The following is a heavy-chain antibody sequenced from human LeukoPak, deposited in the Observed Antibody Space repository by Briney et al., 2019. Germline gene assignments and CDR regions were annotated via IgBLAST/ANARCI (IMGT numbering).Heavy chain of an antibody. CDR1: GGSFSGYY. CDR3: ARGAKWYYYGPGSYYKADNWFDP. CDR2: INHSGST. J-gene: IGHJ5*02. V-gene: IGHV4-34*01. D-gene: IGHD3-10*01. Sequence: SETLSLTCAVYGGSFSGYYWSWIRQPPGKGLEWIGEINHSGSTNYNPSLKSRVTISVDTSKNQFSLKLSSVTAADTAVYYCARGAKWYYYGPGSYYKADNWFDPWGQGTLVTVSS.